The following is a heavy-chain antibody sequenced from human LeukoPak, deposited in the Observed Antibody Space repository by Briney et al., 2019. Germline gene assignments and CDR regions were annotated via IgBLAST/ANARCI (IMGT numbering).Heavy chain of an antibody. V-gene: IGHV3-30-3*01. J-gene: IGHJ4*02. CDR3: ARDSEYYFDY. CDR2: ISYDGSNK. CDR1: GFTFSSYA. Sequence: PGGSLRLSCAASGFTFSSYAMHWVRQAPGKGLEWVAVISYDGSNKYYADSVKGRFTIFRDNSKNTLYLQMNSLRAEDTAVYYCARDSEYYFDYWGQGTLVTVSS.